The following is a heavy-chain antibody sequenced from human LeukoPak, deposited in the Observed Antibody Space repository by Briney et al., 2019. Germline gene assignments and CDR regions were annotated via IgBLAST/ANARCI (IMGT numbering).Heavy chain of an antibody. J-gene: IGHJ3*02. CDR2: ISGSGGST. V-gene: IGHV3-23*01. CDR1: GFTFSSYA. CDR3: AKDVLDAFDI. Sequence: AGGSLTLSCAASGFTFSSYAMRWVRQPPGKGLEWDSAISGSGGSTYYADPVKGRFTMSRDNSKNTLYLQMNSLRAEDTAVYYCAKDVLDAFDIWGQGTMVTVSS.